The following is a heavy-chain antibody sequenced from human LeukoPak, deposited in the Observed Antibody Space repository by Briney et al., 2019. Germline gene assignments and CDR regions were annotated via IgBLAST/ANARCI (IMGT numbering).Heavy chain of an antibody. V-gene: IGHV1-18*01. D-gene: IGHD2-21*02. J-gene: IGHJ4*02. Sequence: GASVKVSCKASGYTFTKYGISWVRQAPGQGLEWMGWISAYNGDTNYAQKLQVRVTMTTDTSTSTAYMELWSLRSDDTAAYFCARDRPIVVVTAIPDYFDFWGQGTLVTVSS. CDR2: ISAYNGDT. CDR1: GYTFTKYG. CDR3: ARDRPIVVVTAIPDYFDF.